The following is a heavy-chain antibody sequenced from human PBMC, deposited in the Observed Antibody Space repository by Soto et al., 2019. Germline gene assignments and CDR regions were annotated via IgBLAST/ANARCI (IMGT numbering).Heavy chain of an antibody. CDR2: FYYSGSI. CDR1: GGSVSSTTYY. Sequence: QVQLQESGPGLVKPSETLSLTCTVSGGSVSSTTYYWSWIRQPPGKTLEWIGYFYYSGSINYNPSLKSRVTISVDTSKNQFALNLSSVTSADTAVYYCSGARIRSGYSHYYGMAVWGQGTTVTVSS. D-gene: IGHD3-3*01. V-gene: IGHV4-61*01. J-gene: IGHJ6*02. CDR3: SGARIRSGYSHYYGMAV.